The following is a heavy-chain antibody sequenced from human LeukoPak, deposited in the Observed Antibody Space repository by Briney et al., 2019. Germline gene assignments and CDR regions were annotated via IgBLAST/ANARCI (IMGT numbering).Heavy chain of an antibody. CDR1: GFTFSTSG. V-gene: IGHV3-48*02. J-gene: IGHJ6*02. D-gene: IGHD3-10*01. CDR2: TSSRSEGK. Sequence: GGSLRLSCAASGFTFSTSGMNWVRQAPGKGLQWVAYTSSRSEGKYYAASVKGRFTISRDNARNSLYLQMNSLRDDDTAVYYCARVWQLGVWGQGTAVTVSS. CDR3: ARVWQLGV.